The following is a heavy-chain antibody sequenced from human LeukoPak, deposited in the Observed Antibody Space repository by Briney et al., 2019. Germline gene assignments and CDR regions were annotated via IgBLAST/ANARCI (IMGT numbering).Heavy chain of an antibody. V-gene: IGHV1-18*01. CDR3: ARDAPGLAYYYGLDV. CDR2: INTYNGNT. CDR1: GYTFTSNG. Sequence: ASVKVSCKASGYTFTSNGISWVRQAPGQGLEWMGWINTYNGNTHYAQKLQGRVTMTTDTATSTAYMELRSLRSDDTAAYYCARDAPGLAYYYGLDVWGQGTTVTVSS. J-gene: IGHJ6*02. D-gene: IGHD3-10*01.